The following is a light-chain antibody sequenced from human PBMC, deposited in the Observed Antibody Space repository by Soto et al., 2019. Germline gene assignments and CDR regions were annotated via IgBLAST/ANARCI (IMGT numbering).Light chain of an antibody. CDR1: QSVSSSY. J-gene: IGKJ1*01. Sequence: EIVLTKSPGPLSLSAGERSTLSCMASQSVSSSYLAWYQQKPGQAPRLLIYGASSRATGIPDRFSGSGSGTDFTLTISRLEPEDFAVYYCQQYGSSPWRFGQGTKVDIK. CDR2: GAS. V-gene: IGKV3-20*01. CDR3: QQYGSSPWR.